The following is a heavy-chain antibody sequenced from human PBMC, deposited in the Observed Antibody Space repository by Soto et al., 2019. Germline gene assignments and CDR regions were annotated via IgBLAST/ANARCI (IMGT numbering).Heavy chain of an antibody. CDR1: GFAFTNVW. J-gene: IGHJ4*02. V-gene: IGHV3-15*07. Sequence: QLVESGGGLVKPGGSLALSCAGSGFAFTNVWLHWVRQAPGKGLEWVGRIKSKPDGETTDYAAPVKGRFTISTDDSTNTLYLQMNSLQTEDSGLYYCNTYYDFGCGHPPLWGQGTLVTVSS. D-gene: IGHD3-3*01. CDR2: IKSKPDGETT. CDR3: NTYYDFGCGHPPL.